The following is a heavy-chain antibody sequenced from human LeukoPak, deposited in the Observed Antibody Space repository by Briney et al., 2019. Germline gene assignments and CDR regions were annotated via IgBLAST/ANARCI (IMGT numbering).Heavy chain of an antibody. V-gene: IGHV3-23*01. CDR3: AKGAASRGYTYVAN. D-gene: IGHD5-18*01. J-gene: IGHJ4*02. Sequence: GGSLRLSCAASAFTFSTYAMICVRQAPGKGLEGVSTVSGSGGSTYYADSVKGRFTISRDNSNNTLYLQMNSLRAEDTAVYYCAKGAASRGYTYVANWGQGTLVTVSS. CDR2: VSGSGGST. CDR1: AFTFSTYA.